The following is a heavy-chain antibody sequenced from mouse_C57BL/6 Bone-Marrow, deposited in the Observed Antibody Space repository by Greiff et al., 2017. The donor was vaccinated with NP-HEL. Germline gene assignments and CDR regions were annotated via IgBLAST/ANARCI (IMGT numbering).Heavy chain of an antibody. V-gene: IGHV6-3*01. Sequence: EVQLVESGGGLVQPGGSMKLSCVASGFTFSNYWMNWVRQSPEKGLEWVAQIRLKSDNYATHYAESVKGRFTISRDDSKSSVYLQMNNLRAEDTGIYYCTDDYYYGSSQAWFAYWGQGTLVTVSA. CDR2: IRLKSDNYAT. CDR1: GFTFSNYW. J-gene: IGHJ3*01. D-gene: IGHD1-1*01. CDR3: TDDYYYGSSQAWFAY.